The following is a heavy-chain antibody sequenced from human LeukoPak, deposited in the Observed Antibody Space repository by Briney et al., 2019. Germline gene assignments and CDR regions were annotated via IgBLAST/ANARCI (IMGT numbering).Heavy chain of an antibody. J-gene: IGHJ3*02. Sequence: GGSLRLSCAASGFTFSSYAMHWVRQAPGKGLEWVAVISYDGSNRYYADSVKGRFTISRDNSKNTLYLQMNSLRAEDTAVYYCARMRIIAVAVYDAFDIWGQGTMVTVSS. CDR3: ARMRIIAVAVYDAFDI. D-gene: IGHD6-19*01. CDR2: ISYDGSNR. V-gene: IGHV3-30-3*01. CDR1: GFTFSSYA.